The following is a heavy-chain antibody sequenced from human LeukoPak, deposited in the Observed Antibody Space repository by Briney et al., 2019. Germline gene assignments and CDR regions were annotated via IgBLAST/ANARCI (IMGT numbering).Heavy chain of an antibody. CDR1: GGSVSNSSYY. CDR3: ARHQTYYDILTGYFNY. D-gene: IGHD3-9*01. J-gene: IGHJ4*02. CDR2: IYYSGGT. V-gene: IGHV4-39*01. Sequence: SETLSLTCTVSGGSVSNSSYYWGWIRQPPGKGLEWIGSIYYSGGTYYNPSLKSRVTLSVDTSKNQFSLKLGSVTGADTAVYYCARHQTYYDILTGYFNYWGQGTLVTVSS.